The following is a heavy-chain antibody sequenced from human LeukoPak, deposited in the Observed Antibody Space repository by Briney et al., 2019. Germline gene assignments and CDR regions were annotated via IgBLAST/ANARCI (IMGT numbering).Heavy chain of an antibody. D-gene: IGHD6-19*01. CDR2: IYWDDDK. CDR1: GFSLSTSGVG. J-gene: IGHJ5*02. V-gene: IGHV2-5*02. Sequence: SGPTLVKPTQTLTLTCTFSGFSLSTSGVGVGWIRQPPGKALEWLALIYWDDDKRYSPSLKSRLTITKDTSKNQVVLTMTNMDPAGTATYYCAHRRAAVAEGNWFDPWGQGTLVTVSS. CDR3: AHRRAAVAEGNWFDP.